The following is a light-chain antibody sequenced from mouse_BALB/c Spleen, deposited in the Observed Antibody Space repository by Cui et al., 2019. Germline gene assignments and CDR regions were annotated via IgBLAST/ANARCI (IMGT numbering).Light chain of an antibody. CDR2: NAK. CDR1: ENIYSY. J-gene: IGKJ4*01. CDR3: QHHYGTPFT. Sequence: DIQMTQSPASLSASVGETVTITCRASENIYSYLAWYQQKQGKSPQLLVYNAKTLAEGVPSRFSGSGSGTQFSLKINSLQPEDFGSYYCQHHYGTPFTFCSGTKLEIK. V-gene: IGKV12-44*01.